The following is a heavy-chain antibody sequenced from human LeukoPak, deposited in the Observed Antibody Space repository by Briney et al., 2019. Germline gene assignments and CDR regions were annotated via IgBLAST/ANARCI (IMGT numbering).Heavy chain of an antibody. CDR1: EFTFSDHY. Sequence: PRGSLRLSCAASEFTFSDHYIDWVRQAPGKGLEWVGRSRNKANSYTTEYAASVKGRFTISRDDSENSLYLHMNSLKTEDTAVYYCASPRSSRYAFDIWGQGTMVTVSS. V-gene: IGHV3-72*01. CDR2: SRNKANSYTT. CDR3: ASPRSSRYAFDI. D-gene: IGHD6-19*01. J-gene: IGHJ3*02.